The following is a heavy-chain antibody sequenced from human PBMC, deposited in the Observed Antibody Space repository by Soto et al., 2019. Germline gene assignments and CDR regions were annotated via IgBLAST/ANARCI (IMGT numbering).Heavy chain of an antibody. CDR3: ARDKGYCSDTSCPDFDY. J-gene: IGHJ4*02. CDR2: VIPNLGVT. V-gene: IGHV1-69*04. D-gene: IGHD2-15*01. CDR1: GGTLSSYT. Sequence: SVKGSCKASGGTLSSYTFSWGRQDPGQGLEWMGRVIPNLGVTNYAKKFQGRFTIVVDTSTSTAYMELNSLRYEDTAVYYCARDKGYCSDTSCPDFDYWGQGTLVTVSS.